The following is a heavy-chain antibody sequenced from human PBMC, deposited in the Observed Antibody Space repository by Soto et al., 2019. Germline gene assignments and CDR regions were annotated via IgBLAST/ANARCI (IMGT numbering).Heavy chain of an antibody. Sequence: ASVKVSCKASGYTFTSYGISWVRQAPGQGLEWMGWISAYNGNTNYAQKLQGRVTMTTDTSTSTAYMELRSLRSDDTAVYYCARDTGYYDSSGPTRSFDYWGQGTLVTVSS. CDR3: ARDTGYYDSSGPTRSFDY. J-gene: IGHJ4*02. CDR1: GYTFTSYG. D-gene: IGHD3-22*01. V-gene: IGHV1-18*01. CDR2: ISAYNGNT.